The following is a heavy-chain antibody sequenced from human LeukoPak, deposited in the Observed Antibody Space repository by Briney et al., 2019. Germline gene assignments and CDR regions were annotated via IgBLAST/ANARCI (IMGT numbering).Heavy chain of an antibody. Sequence: ASVKVSCKASGYTFIGYYMHWVRQAPGQGLEWMGWINPDSGGTNYAQKFQGRVTMTRDTSIGTVYMDLSSLRSDDTAAYYCARGISSRAFDIWGQGTMVTVST. J-gene: IGHJ3*02. CDR2: INPDSGGT. CDR1: GYTFIGYY. D-gene: IGHD2-15*01. CDR3: ARGISSRAFDI. V-gene: IGHV1-2*02.